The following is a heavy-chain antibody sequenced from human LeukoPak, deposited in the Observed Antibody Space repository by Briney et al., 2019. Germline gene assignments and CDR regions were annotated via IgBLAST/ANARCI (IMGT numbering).Heavy chain of an antibody. CDR2: IHSGGST. V-gene: IGHV3-66*01. CDR3: ARDIYYGSWSSYTNNGDV. CDR1: GFTVSSDY. J-gene: IGHJ6*02. Sequence: GGSLRLSCAASGFTVSSDYMSWVRQAPGKGLEWVSVIHSGGSTYYADSVTGRFTISRDNSKNTLYLQMNSLRAEDTAVYYCARDIYYGSWSSYTNNGDVWGQGTTVTVSS. D-gene: IGHD3-10*01.